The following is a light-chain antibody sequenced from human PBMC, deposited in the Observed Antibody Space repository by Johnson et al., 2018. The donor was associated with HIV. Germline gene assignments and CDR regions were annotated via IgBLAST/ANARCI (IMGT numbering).Light chain of an antibody. V-gene: IGLV1-40*01. CDR2: GND. Sequence: QSVLTQPPSVSAAPGQNVTISCSGSSSDIGKNYVSWYQQLPGTAPKLLIYGNDNRPSGVPERFSGSKSGTSASLAITGLQAEDEADYYCQSYDNALSGSKVFGTGTEVTVL. CDR1: SSDIGKNYV. CDR3: QSYDNALSGSKV. J-gene: IGLJ1*01.